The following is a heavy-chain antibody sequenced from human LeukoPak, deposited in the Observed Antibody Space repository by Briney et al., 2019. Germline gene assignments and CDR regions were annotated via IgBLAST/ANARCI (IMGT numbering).Heavy chain of an antibody. CDR2: IRYDGSNK. CDR1: GFTFSSYG. D-gene: IGHD2-2*01. CDR3: AKDWGNRGVVPAAI. V-gene: IGHV3-30*02. J-gene: IGHJ4*02. Sequence: GGSLRLSCAASGFTFSSYGMHWVRQAPGKGLEWVAFIRYDGSNKYYADSVKGRFTISRDNSKNTLYLQMNSLRAEDTAVYYCAKDWGNRGVVPAAIWGQGTLVTVSS.